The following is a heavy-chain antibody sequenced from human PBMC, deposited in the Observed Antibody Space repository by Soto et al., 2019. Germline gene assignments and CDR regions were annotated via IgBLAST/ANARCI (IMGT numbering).Heavy chain of an antibody. Sequence: AASVKVSCKASGFTFTSSAVQWVRQAPGKGLEWMGWISASNGNTNYAQKFQGRVIMTRDTSTSTAYMELRSLRSDDTAVYYCARNTYYYDSSGYHCDYWGQGTLVTVSS. V-gene: IGHV1-18*01. CDR2: ISASNGNT. CDR3: ARNTYYYDSSGYHCDY. D-gene: IGHD3-22*01. J-gene: IGHJ4*02. CDR1: GFTFTSSA.